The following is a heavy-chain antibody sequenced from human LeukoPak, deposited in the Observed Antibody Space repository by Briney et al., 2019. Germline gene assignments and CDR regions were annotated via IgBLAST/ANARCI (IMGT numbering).Heavy chain of an antibody. V-gene: IGHV1-2*02. CDR2: INPNSGGT. D-gene: IGHD3-10*01. Sequence: GASVKVSCKASGYTFTGYYMHWVRQAPGQGLEWMGWINPNSGGTNYAQKFQGRVTMTRDASISTAYMELSRLRSDDTAVYYCARVYMVRGVNLPENYYYYYMDVWGKGTTVTVSS. J-gene: IGHJ6*03. CDR3: ARVYMVRGVNLPENYYYYYMDV. CDR1: GYTFTGYY.